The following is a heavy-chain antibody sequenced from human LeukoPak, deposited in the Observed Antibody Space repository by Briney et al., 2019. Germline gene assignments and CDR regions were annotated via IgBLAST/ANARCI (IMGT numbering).Heavy chain of an antibody. CDR2: INHSGST. V-gene: IGHV4-34*01. Sequence: SETLSLTCAVHGGSFSGYYWSWIRQPPGKGLEWIGEINHSGSTNYNPSLKSRVTISVDTSKNQFSLKLSSVTAADTAVYYCARQPYYYDSSGYYPPDYWGQGTLVTVSS. CDR1: GGSFSGYY. J-gene: IGHJ4*02. CDR3: ARQPYYYDSSGYYPPDY. D-gene: IGHD3-22*01.